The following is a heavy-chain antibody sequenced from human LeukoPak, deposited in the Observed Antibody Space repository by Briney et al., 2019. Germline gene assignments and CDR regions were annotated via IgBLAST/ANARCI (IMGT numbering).Heavy chain of an antibody. V-gene: IGHV4-59*08. Sequence: SETLSLTCTVSGGSISSYYWSWIRQPPGRGLEWIGYIYYSGSTNYNPSLKSRVTISVDTSKNQFSLKLSSVTAADTAVYYCARPPKPGGDCYSCLEDWSQGTLVTVSS. CDR2: IYYSGST. CDR1: GGSISSYY. CDR3: ARPPKPGGDCYSCLED. J-gene: IGHJ4*02. D-gene: IGHD2-21*02.